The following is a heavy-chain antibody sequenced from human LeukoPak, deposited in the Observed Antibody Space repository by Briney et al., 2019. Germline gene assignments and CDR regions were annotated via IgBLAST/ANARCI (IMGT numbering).Heavy chain of an antibody. J-gene: IGHJ3*02. CDR2: IIPIFGTA. CDR3: AGGGATTRFAFDI. D-gene: IGHD1-26*01. CDR1: GGTFSSYA. Sequence: SVKVSCEASGGTFSSYAISWVRQAPGQGLEWMGGIIPIFGTANYAQKFQGRVTITTDESTSTAYMELSSLRSEDTAVYYCAGGGATTRFAFDIWGQGTMVTVSS. V-gene: IGHV1-69*05.